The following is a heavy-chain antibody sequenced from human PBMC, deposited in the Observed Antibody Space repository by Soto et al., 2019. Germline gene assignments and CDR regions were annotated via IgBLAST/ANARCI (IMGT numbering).Heavy chain of an antibody. J-gene: IGHJ4*02. V-gene: IGHV2-5*02. CDR2: IYWVDDK. D-gene: IGHD3-3*01. CDR3: AHSSLRTDWGLVTTTAVYFDF. CDR1: GFSLTTSGVG. Sequence: QITLNESGPTVVRPTETLTLTCRLSGFSLTTSGVGVSWLRQSPGKAPEWLALIYWVDDKRYSASLKSRLTIIKDTSKNQVVLTVYDQAPTDTATYFCAHSSLRTDWGLVTTTAVYFDFWGQGTPVAVSS.